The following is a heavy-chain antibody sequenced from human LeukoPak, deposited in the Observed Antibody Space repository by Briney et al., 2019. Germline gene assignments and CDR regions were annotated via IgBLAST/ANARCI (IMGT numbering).Heavy chain of an antibody. CDR1: GFTFSIYV. CDR3: AKMGGGSSWYFDY. D-gene: IGHD6-13*01. V-gene: IGHV3-30*18. Sequence: GRSLRLSCAASGFTFSIYVMHWVRQAPGEGLEWVAVISYDGSNKYYADSVKGRFTISRDNSKNTLYLQMNSLRGEDTAVYYFAKMGGGSSWYFDYWGQGTLVTVSS. CDR2: ISYDGSNK. J-gene: IGHJ4*02.